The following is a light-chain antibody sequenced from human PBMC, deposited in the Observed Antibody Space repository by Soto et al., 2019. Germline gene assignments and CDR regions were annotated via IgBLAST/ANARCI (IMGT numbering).Light chain of an antibody. CDR3: QQYGTSPTWT. J-gene: IGKJ1*01. V-gene: IGKV3-20*01. CDR2: GAS. Sequence: EIVLTQSPGTLSLSPGERATLSCRASQSISSRFLAWYQQKPGQAPRLLIYGASSRATGIPDRFSGSGSGTDFTLTISRLEPEDFAVYYCQQYGTSPTWTFGQGTKVEIK. CDR1: QSISSRF.